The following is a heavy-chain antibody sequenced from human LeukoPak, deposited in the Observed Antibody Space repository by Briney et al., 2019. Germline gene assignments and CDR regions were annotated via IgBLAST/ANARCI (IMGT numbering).Heavy chain of an antibody. D-gene: IGHD1-26*01. CDR3: ARDLRRAVGLWELRY. Sequence: LAGGSLRLSCAASGISVSSNYMSWVRQAPGKGLQWVSVIYVDGSTYYADSVKGRITVSRDNSRNTLYLQMNSLRAEDTAVYYCARDLRRAVGLWELRYWGQGTLVTVSS. CDR2: IYVDGST. J-gene: IGHJ4*02. V-gene: IGHV3-66*01. CDR1: GISVSSNY.